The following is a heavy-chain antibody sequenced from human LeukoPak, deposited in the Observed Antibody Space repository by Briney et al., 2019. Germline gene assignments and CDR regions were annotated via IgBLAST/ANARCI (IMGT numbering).Heavy chain of an antibody. CDR3: VRGRYDNSGYFALDI. CDR1: GGSISSYY. CDR2: IYTSGST. J-gene: IGHJ3*02. V-gene: IGHV4-4*07. D-gene: IGHD3-22*01. Sequence: SETLSLTCTVSGGSISSYYWSWIRQPAGKGLEWIGRIYTSGSTDYNPSLKSRVTMPVDTSKNQFSLKLSSVTAADTAVYYCVRGRYDNSGYFALDIWGQGTIVTVSS.